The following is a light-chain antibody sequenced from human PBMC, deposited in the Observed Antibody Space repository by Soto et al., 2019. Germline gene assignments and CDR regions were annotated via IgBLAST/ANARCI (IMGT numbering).Light chain of an antibody. CDR2: GAS. CDR1: QSVSSSY. V-gene: IGKV3-20*01. CDR3: QQYNNWPPIT. J-gene: IGKJ5*01. Sequence: EMVLTQSPGTLSLSPGERATLCCRASQSVSSSYLAWYQQKPGQAPRLLIYGASTRATGIPDRFSGSGSGTEFTLTISRLQSEDFAVYYCQQYNNWPPITFGQGTRLEIK.